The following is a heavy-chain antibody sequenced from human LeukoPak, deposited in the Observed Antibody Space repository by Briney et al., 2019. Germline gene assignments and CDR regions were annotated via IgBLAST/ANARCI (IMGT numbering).Heavy chain of an antibody. V-gene: IGHV4-4*07. CDR2: IYTSGST. CDR3: ARELVVGATLGTFYYGMDV. CDR1: GGSFSGYY. J-gene: IGHJ6*02. D-gene: IGHD1-26*01. Sequence: TPSETLSLTCAVYGGSFSGYYWSWIRQPAGKGLEWIGRIYTSGSTNYNPSLKSRVTMSVDTSKNQFSLKLSSVTAADTAVYYCARELVVGATLGTFYYGMDVWGQGTTVTVSS.